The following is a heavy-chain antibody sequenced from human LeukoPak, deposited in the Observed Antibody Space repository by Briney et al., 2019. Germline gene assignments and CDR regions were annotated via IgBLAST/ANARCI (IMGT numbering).Heavy chain of an antibody. V-gene: IGHV3-21*06. Sequence: GGSLRLSCAASGFTFSSYSMNWVRQAPGKGLEWVSSISFNSNYIYYADSLKGRFTISRDNAKNSLYLQMNSLRAEDTAFYYCARDRGVEVQGHFAPWGQGTLSPSPQ. J-gene: IGHJ5*02. D-gene: IGHD3-3*02. CDR3: ARDRGVEVQGHFAP. CDR1: GFTFSSYS. CDR2: ISFNSNYI.